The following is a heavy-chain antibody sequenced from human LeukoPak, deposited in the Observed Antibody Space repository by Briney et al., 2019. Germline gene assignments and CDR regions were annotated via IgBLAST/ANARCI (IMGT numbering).Heavy chain of an antibody. CDR1: GFTFDEYG. Sequence: PGGSLRLSCASSGFTFDEYGMTWVRQGPGKGLEWVSSINWNGDSSNYADSVRGRFTISRDNAKNSLYLQMNSLRVEDTALYYCARDVLLDNHFYYMDVWGKGTTVTVSS. D-gene: IGHD3-9*01. V-gene: IGHV3-20*04. J-gene: IGHJ6*03. CDR3: ARDVLLDNHFYYMDV. CDR2: INWNGDSS.